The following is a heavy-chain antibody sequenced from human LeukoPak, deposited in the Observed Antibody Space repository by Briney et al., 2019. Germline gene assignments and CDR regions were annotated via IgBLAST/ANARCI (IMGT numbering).Heavy chain of an antibody. CDR3: ARGYCSGGSCYYAFDI. Sequence: KPSETLSLTCAVYGGSFSGYYWSWIRQPPGKGLEWIGEINHSGSTNYNPSLKSRVTISVDTSKNQFSLKLSSVTAADTAVYYCARGYCSGGSCYYAFDIWGQGTMVTVSS. V-gene: IGHV4-34*01. J-gene: IGHJ3*02. D-gene: IGHD2-15*01. CDR1: GGSFSGYY. CDR2: INHSGST.